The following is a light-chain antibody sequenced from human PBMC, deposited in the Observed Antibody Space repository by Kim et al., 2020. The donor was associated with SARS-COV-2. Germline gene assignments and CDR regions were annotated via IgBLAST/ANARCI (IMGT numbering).Light chain of an antibody. J-gene: IGKJ4*01. CDR1: QSVSGAF. CDR2: GAS. V-gene: IGKV3-20*01. Sequence: EIVLTQSPVTLSLSPGERATLSCRASQSVSGAFLAWYRQKPGQAPRLLIHGASTRATGIPDRFSGTGSGTDFTLTISRLEPEDFAVYYCQQYYSSPLTFGGGTKVDIK. CDR3: QQYYSSPLT.